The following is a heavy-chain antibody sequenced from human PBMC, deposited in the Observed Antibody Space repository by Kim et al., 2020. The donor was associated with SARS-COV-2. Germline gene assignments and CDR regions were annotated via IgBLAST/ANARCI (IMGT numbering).Heavy chain of an antibody. CDR1: GFTFSSHA. D-gene: IGHD2-15*01. V-gene: IGHV3-23*01. CDR2: MSGSGGST. J-gene: IGHJ6*02. CDR3: AKVGSSSSYYSMDV. Sequence: GGSLRLSCAASGFTFSSHAMSWVRQAPGKGLEWVSGMSGSGGSTYYADSVKGRFTISRDNSKNTLYLQMNSLRAEDTAVYYCAKVGSSSSYYSMDVWGQGTTVTVSS.